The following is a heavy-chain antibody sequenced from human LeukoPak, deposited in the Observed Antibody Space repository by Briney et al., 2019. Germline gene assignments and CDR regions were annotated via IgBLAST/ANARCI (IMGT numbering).Heavy chain of an antibody. D-gene: IGHD1-26*01. CDR3: AKGWDVRANFDY. J-gene: IGHJ4*02. V-gene: IGHV3-23*01. Sequence: GGSLRLSCAASGFTFDDYAMSWVRQAPGKGLEWVSAISGSGGSTYYADSVKGRFTISRDNSKNTLYLQMNSLRAEDTAVYYCAKGWDVRANFDYWGQGTLVTVSS. CDR2: ISGSGGST. CDR1: GFTFDDYA.